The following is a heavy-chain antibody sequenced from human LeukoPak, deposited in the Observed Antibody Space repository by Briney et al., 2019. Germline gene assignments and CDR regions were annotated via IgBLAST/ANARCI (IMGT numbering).Heavy chain of an antibody. CDR1: GGSISSGPYF. CDR3: ARDTGW. CDR2: IWPSGST. J-gene: IGHJ4*02. V-gene: IGHV4-30-2*06. Sequence: TSETLSLTCSVSGGSISSGPYFWSWIRQSPGQGLEWIGYIWPSGSTNYNPSLSGRVAISLDKSRNHFTLMVTAVTAADTAVYYCARDTGWWGQGTLVTVSS.